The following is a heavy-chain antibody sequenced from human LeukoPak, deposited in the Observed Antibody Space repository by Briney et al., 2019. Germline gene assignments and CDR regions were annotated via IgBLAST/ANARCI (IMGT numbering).Heavy chain of an antibody. V-gene: IGHV4-34*01. D-gene: IGHD3-22*01. CDR2: INHSGST. CDR1: GGSFSGYY. Sequence: SETLSLTCAVYGGSFSGYYWSWIRQPPGKGLEWIGEINHSGSTNYNPSLKSRVTISVDTSKNQFSLKLSSVTAADTAVYYCAREVVVITRWFDPWGQGTLVTVSS. J-gene: IGHJ5*02. CDR3: AREVVVITRWFDP.